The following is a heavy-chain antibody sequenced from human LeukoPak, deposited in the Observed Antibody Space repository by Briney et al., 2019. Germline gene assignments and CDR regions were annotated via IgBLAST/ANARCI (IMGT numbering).Heavy chain of an antibody. CDR3: ARDKGCGGSSFDY. CDR1: GFTFSTYW. J-gene: IGHJ4*02. Sequence: GGSLRLSCVVSGFTFSTYWMSWVRQAPGKGLEWVHTIRQDGIEKHIRDSWRGRFTISRDNAENSLYWQMNGRRAEDPAGYYCARDKGCGGSSFDYGGQGTLVTVSP. D-gene: IGHD4-23*01. V-gene: IGHV3-7*01. CDR2: IRQDGIEK.